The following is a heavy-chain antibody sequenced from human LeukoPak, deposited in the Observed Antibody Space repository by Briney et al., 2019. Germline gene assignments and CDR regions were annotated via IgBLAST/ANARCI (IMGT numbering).Heavy chain of an antibody. CDR2: IYYSGST. V-gene: IGHV4-59*12. J-gene: IGHJ4*02. CDR1: GGSISSYY. Sequence: PSETLSLTCTVSGGSISSYYWSWIRQPPGKGLEWIGYIYYSGSTNYNPSLKSRVTISVDTSKNQFSLKLSSVTAADTAVYYCAREGVTMVRRHFDYWGQGTLVTVSS. D-gene: IGHD3-10*01. CDR3: AREGVTMVRRHFDY.